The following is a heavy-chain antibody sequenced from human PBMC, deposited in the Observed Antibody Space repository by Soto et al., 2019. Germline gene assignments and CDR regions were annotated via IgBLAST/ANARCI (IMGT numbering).Heavy chain of an antibody. V-gene: IGHV3-23*01. CDR3: ASTDYGGDGQDY. CDR1: GFTFSTYG. Sequence: GGSLRLSCASSGFTFSTYGMSWVRQAPGKGLEWVSSVSYTGDTTYYADSVKGRFTISRDNSKNTVYLHMNSLRTEDTDKYYCASTDYGGDGQDYWGQGTLVTVSS. CDR2: VSYTGDTT. J-gene: IGHJ4*02. D-gene: IGHD4-17*01.